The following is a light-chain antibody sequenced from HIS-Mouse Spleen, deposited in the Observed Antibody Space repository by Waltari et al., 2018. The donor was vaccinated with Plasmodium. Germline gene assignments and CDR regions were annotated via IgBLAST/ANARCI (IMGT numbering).Light chain of an antibody. CDR3: SSYTSSSTLEV. Sequence: QSALTQPASVSGSPGQSITISCTGTRSAVGGYNYVSWYQQHPGKAPKLMIYEVSNRPSGVSNRFSGSKSGNTASLTISGLQAEDEADYYCSSYTSSSTLEVFGGGTKLTVL. CDR1: RSAVGGYNY. J-gene: IGLJ3*02. CDR2: EVS. V-gene: IGLV2-14*01.